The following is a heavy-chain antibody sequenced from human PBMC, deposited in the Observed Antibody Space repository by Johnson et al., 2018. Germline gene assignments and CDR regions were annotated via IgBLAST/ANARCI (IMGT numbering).Heavy chain of an antibody. CDR2: KWYDGSNK. V-gene: IGHV3-33*01. J-gene: IGHJ6*01. CDR3: PREPPPLSTGPYGMDV. CDR1: GFPFDHYA. Sequence: QVQLVESGGGVVQPGGTLRLSCAVSGFPFDHYAIHWVRQAPGKGLEWVAVKWYDGSNKYYSDSVKGRFIISRENSQNTLYLQMKSLSGEDTAVYYFPREPPPLSTGPYGMDVLGQGTRVTVSS.